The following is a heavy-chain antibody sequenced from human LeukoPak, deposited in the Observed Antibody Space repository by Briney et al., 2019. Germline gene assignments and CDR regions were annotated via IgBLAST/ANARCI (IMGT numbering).Heavy chain of an antibody. CDR1: GGSISSGNW. CDR3: ARGGTMTTVTVDPPDY. J-gene: IGHJ4*02. D-gene: IGHD4-17*01. CDR2: INHSGST. V-gene: IGHV4-4*02. Sequence: SETLSLTCAVSGGSISSGNWWSWVRQPPGKGLEWIGEINHSGSTNYNPSLKSRVTISVDTSKSQFSLKLSSVTAADTAVYYCARGGTMTTVTVDPPDYWGQGTLVTVSS.